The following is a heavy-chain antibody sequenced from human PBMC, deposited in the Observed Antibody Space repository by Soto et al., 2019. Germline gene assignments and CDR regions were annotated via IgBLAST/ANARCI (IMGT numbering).Heavy chain of an antibody. J-gene: IGHJ4*02. V-gene: IGHV3-30-3*01. D-gene: IGHD3-10*01. Sequence: QVQLVESGGGVVQPGRSLRLSCAASGFTFSNFAMHWVRQAPGKGLEWVAIISYDGSNKYYADSVKGRFTISRDNSKNTLYLQMNSLRAEDTAVYYCARDITRFGEVLSYWGQGTQVNVSS. CDR2: ISYDGSNK. CDR3: ARDITRFGEVLSY. CDR1: GFTFSNFA.